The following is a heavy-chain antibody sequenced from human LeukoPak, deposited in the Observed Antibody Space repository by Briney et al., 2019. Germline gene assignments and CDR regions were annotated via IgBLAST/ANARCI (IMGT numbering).Heavy chain of an antibody. CDR2: IKQDGSEK. CDR1: GFSFSSYW. CDR3: ARDPTYYDFWSGYPDY. J-gene: IGHJ4*02. D-gene: IGHD3-3*01. V-gene: IGHV3-7*05. Sequence: GGSLRLSCTASGFSFSSYWMSWLRQAPGKGLEWVASIKQDGSEKYYVDSVKGRFTSSRDNAKNSLYLQMNSLRAEDTALYYCARDPTYYDFWSGYPDYWGQGTLVTVSS.